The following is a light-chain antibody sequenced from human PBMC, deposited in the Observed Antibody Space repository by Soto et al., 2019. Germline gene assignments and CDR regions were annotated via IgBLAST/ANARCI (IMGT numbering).Light chain of an antibody. CDR1: QSVSSS. J-gene: IGKJ3*01. CDR2: DAS. V-gene: IGKV3-11*01. Sequence: EIVLTQSPDTLXLSPXEXXTXSCRASQSVSSSLAWYQQKPGQAPRLLIYDASNRATGIPARFSGSGSGTDFTLTISSLEPEDFAVYYCQQRSNWPPEVTFGPGTKVDIK. CDR3: QQRSNWPPEVT.